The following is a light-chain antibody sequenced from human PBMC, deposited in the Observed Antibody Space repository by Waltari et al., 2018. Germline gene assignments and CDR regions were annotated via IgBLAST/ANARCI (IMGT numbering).Light chain of an antibody. CDR3: AAWDDSLLGV. CDR2: SND. CDR1: SSNIGSNI. V-gene: IGLV1-44*01. Sequence: QSVLTQPPSASGTPGQRVTISCSGSSSNIGSNIVNWYQQLPGTAPKLLIYSNDQWPSGVPDRFSGSKSGTSAYLAISGLHSEDEAEYYCAAWDDSLLGVFGGGTKLTVL. J-gene: IGLJ3*02.